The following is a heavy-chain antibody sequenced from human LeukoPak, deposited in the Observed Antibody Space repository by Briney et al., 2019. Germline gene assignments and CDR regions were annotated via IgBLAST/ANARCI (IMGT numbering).Heavy chain of an antibody. CDR2: IIPIFGTA. V-gene: IGHV1-69*13. CDR3: ARAYDILTGYSHFDY. J-gene: IGHJ4*02. D-gene: IGHD3-9*01. CDR1: GGTFSSYA. Sequence: SVKVSFKASGGTFSSYAISWVRQAPGQGLEWMGGIIPIFGTANYAQKFQGRVTITADESTTTAYMELSSLRSEDTAVYYCARAYDILTGYSHFDYWGQGTLVTVSS.